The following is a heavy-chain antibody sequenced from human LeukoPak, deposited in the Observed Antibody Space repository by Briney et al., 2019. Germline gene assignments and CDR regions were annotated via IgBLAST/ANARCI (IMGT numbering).Heavy chain of an antibody. CDR3: ARVGGSGWAYYYYGMDV. V-gene: IGHV1-46*01. CDR1: GYTFTSYY. D-gene: IGHD6-19*01. Sequence: RASVKVSCKASGYTFTSYYMHWVRQAPGQGLEWMGIINPSGGSTSYAQKFQGRVTMTRDTSTSTVYMELSSLRSEDTAVYYCARVGGSGWAYYYYGMDVWGQGTTVTVSS. J-gene: IGHJ6*02. CDR2: INPSGGST.